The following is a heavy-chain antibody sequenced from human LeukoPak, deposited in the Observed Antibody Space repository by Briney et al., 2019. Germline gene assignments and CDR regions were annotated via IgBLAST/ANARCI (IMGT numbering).Heavy chain of an antibody. Sequence: GGSLRLSCAASGFTFSTYGMHWVRQAPGKGLEWVAVIWYDGGNKYYSDSVKGRFTIPRDNSKNTVSLQMNSLRAEDTAVYYCARGQYSPDYWGQGTLVTVSS. V-gene: IGHV3-33*01. CDR1: GFTFSTYG. CDR2: IWYDGGNK. D-gene: IGHD2-15*01. J-gene: IGHJ4*02. CDR3: ARGQYSPDY.